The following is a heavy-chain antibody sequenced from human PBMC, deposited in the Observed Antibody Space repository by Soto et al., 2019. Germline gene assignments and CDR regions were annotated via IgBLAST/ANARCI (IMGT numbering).Heavy chain of an antibody. CDR3: ASRDSGNFGSYYYYGMDV. D-gene: IGHD1-26*01. CDR1: GGTFSSYA. Sequence: QVQLVQSGAEVKKPGSSVKVSCKASGGTFSSYAITWVRQAPGQGLEWMGGIIRIFGTANYAQKFQGRVTITADQSKSTPYLELSRLRSEDTAVYYCASRDSGNFGSYYYYGMDVWGQGTTVTVSS. CDR2: IIRIFGTA. V-gene: IGHV1-69*12. J-gene: IGHJ6*02.